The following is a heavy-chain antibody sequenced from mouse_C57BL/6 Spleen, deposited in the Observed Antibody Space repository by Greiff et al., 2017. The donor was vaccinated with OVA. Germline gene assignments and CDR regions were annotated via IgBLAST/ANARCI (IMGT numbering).Heavy chain of an antibody. Sequence: VQLQQPGAELVMPGASVKLSCKASGYTFTSYWMHWVKQRPGQGLEWIGEIDPSDSYTNYNQKFKGKSTLTVDKSSSTAYMQLSSLTSEDSAVYYCARPYGSSTSWFAYWGQGTLVTVSA. CDR3: ARPYGSSTSWFAY. D-gene: IGHD1-1*01. V-gene: IGHV1-69*01. CDR2: IDPSDSYT. J-gene: IGHJ3*01. CDR1: GYTFTSYW.